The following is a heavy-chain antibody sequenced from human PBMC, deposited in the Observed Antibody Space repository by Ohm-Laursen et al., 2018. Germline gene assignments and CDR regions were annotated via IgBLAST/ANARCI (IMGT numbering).Heavy chain of an antibody. CDR3: ARDARVAGTSDAFEY. J-gene: IGHJ4*02. Sequence: PPGTLSLTCFVSGGSISTYYWSWIRQSAGKGLEWIGRIHASGSTNYNPSLKSRVSLSHDTSKNQFSLKMTSVTAADTAVYYCARDARVAGTSDAFEYWGQGTLVTVTS. V-gene: IGHV4-4*07. CDR2: IHASGST. CDR1: GGSISTYY. D-gene: IGHD1-7*01.